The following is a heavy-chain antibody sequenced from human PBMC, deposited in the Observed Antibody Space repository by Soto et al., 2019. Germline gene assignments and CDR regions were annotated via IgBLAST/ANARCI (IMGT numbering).Heavy chain of an antibody. CDR1: GGSISSSSYY. CDR3: ARLVCVNSGYRPG. CDR2: IYYSGST. V-gene: IGHV4-39*02. D-gene: IGHD3-22*01. J-gene: IGHJ4*02. Sequence: QLQLQESGPGLVKPSETLSLTCTVSGGSISSSSYYWGWIRQPPGKGLAWIGSIYYSGSTYYNPHLKCRVTISVDTSKDHFSLKLSSVPAADTAVYYCARLVCVNSGYRPGWGQGTLVTVSS.